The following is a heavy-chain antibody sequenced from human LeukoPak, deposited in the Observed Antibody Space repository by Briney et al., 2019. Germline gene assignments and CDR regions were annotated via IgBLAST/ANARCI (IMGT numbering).Heavy chain of an antibody. V-gene: IGHV3-21*01. CDR1: GFTFSSYS. CDR2: ISSSSSYI. D-gene: IGHD4-17*01. J-gene: IGHJ3*01. CDR3: ASLSYGDYS. Sequence: PGGSLRLSCAASGFTFSSYSMNWVRQAPGKGLEWVSSISSSSSYIYYAYSVKGRFTISRDNAKNSLYLQMNSLRAEDTAVYYCASLSYGDYSWGQGTMVTVSS.